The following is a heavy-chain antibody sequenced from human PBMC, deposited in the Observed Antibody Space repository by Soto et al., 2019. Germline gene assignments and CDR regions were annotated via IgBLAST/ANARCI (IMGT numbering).Heavy chain of an antibody. V-gene: IGHV4-59*11. CDR1: GGSIGKHY. Sequence: SETLALTCGVSGGSIGKHYWSWIRQPPGKGLEWIGYIYYNGNTNYNPSLKSRVTMSVDTSRNQISLKLTTVTAADTSVYYCARVKAFYYDTSGSYYFDYWGQGTLVTVSS. J-gene: IGHJ4*02. D-gene: IGHD3-22*01. CDR3: ARVKAFYYDTSGSYYFDY. CDR2: IYYNGNT.